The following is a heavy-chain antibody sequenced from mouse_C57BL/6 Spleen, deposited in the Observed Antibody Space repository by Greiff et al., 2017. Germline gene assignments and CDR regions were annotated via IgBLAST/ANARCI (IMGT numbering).Heavy chain of an antibody. CDR2: IYPGDGDT. J-gene: IGHJ3*01. D-gene: IGHD1-1*01. CDR1: GYAFSSYW. V-gene: IGHV1-80*01. Sequence: VKLVESGAELVKPGASVKISCKASGYAFSSYWMNWVKQRPGKGLEWIGQIYPGDGDTNYNGKFKGKATLTADKSSSTAYMQLSSLTSEDSAVYFCARDRDYGSSSWFAYWGQGTLVTVSA. CDR3: ARDRDYGSSSWFAY.